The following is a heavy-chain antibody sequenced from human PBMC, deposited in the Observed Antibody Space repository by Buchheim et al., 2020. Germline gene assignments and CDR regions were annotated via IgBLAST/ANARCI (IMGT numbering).Heavy chain of an antibody. J-gene: IGHJ4*02. CDR2: IRSKRNTYAT. CDR3: TRQGDYDGSGYPIDY. V-gene: IGHV3-73*01. D-gene: IGHD3-22*01. Sequence: EVQLVESGGGLVQPGGSLRLSCAASGFTFSASVIHWVRQASGKGLEWVGRIRSKRNTYATAYAVSVKGRFTISRDDSKHTAYLQMTSLKTDDTAVYYCTRQGDYDGSGYPIDYWGQGTL. CDR1: GFTFSASV.